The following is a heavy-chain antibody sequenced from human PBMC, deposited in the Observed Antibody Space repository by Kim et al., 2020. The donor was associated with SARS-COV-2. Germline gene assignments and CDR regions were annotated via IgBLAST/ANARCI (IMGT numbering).Heavy chain of an antibody. V-gene: IGHV4-31*03. CDR2: IYYSGST. CDR1: GGSISSGGYY. CDR3: ARGDGKRFGELPFDY. J-gene: IGHJ4*02. D-gene: IGHD3-10*01. Sequence: SETLSLTCTVSGGSISSGGYYWSWIRQHPGKGLEWIGYIYYSGSTYYNPSLKSRVTISVDTSKNQFSLKLSSVTAADTAVYYCARGDGKRFGELPFDYWGQGTLVTVSS.